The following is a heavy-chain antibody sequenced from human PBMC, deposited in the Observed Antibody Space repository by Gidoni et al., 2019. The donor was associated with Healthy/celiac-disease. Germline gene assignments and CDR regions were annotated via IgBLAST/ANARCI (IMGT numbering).Heavy chain of an antibody. CDR3: AREDYYDSSGYNHNWFDP. CDR1: GGTFSSYA. D-gene: IGHD3-22*01. Sequence: QVQLVQSGAEVKKPGSSVKVSCKASGGTFSSYAISWVRQAPGHGLEWMGGIIPIFGTANYAQKFQGRVTSTADESTSTAYMERSSLRSEDTAVYYCAREDYYDSSGYNHNWFDPWGQGTLVTVSS. V-gene: IGHV1-69*01. J-gene: IGHJ5*02. CDR2: IIPIFGTA.